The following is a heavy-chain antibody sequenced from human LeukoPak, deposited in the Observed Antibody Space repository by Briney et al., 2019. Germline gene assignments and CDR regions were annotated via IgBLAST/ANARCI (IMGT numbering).Heavy chain of an antibody. CDR2: ISWNSGSI. CDR3: AKDIRLGIATAGADY. J-gene: IGHJ4*02. CDR1: GFTFDDYA. D-gene: IGHD6-13*01. Sequence: GGSLRLSCAASGFTFDDYAMHWVRQAPGKGLEWVSGISWNSGSIGHADSVKGRFTISRDNPKNSLYLQMNSLRAEDTALYYWAKDIRLGIATAGADYWGQGTLVTVSS. V-gene: IGHV3-9*01.